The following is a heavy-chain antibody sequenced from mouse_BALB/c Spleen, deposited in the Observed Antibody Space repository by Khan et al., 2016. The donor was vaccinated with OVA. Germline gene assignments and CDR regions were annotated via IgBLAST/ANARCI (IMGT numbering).Heavy chain of an antibody. D-gene: IGHD1-1*01. J-gene: IGHJ3*01. Sequence: EVKLVESGGDLVEPGGSLKLSCAASGFTFSTYGMSWVRQTPDKRLEWVATISTGGHYTYYPDSVRGRFTISRDNAKNTLYLQMTRLTSEDTAMFYCARLAYYYDSEGFAYWGQGTLVTVSA. CDR3: ARLAYYYDSEGFAY. CDR2: ISTGGHYT. V-gene: IGHV5-6*01. CDR1: GFTFSTYG.